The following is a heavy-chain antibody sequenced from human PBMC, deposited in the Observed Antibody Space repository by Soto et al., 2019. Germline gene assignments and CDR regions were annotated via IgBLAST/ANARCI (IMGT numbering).Heavy chain of an antibody. J-gene: IGHJ5*02. D-gene: IGHD6-25*01. CDR2: VNHSGEA. CDR3: AWAARFPRSWFEP. CDR1: GGSFRNYY. V-gene: IGHV4-34*01. Sequence: SETLSLTCGVYGGSFRNYYWIWVRQPPGKGLEWIGEVNHSGEATYNPSLQSRVSISLDTSNNHFSLKMTSVTAAGTGIYFCAWAARFPRSWFEPWGQGTQVIVSS.